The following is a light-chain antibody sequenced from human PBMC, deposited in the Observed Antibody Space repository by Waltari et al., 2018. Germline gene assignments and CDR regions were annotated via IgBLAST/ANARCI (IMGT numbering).Light chain of an antibody. CDR3: SSYAGNNNLRV. J-gene: IGLJ2*01. Sequence: QSALTQPPSASGSPGQSVTISCTGTSSDVGGSNYVSWYQHHPGKAPKLMIYAVSKRPSGVPDRFSGSKSGNTASLTVSGLQAEDEADYYCSSYAGNNNLRVFGGGTKLTVL. CDR2: AVS. V-gene: IGLV2-8*01. CDR1: SSDVGGSNY.